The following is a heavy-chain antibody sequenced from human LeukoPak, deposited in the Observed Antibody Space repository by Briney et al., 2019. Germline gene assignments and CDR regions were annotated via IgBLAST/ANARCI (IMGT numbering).Heavy chain of an antibody. V-gene: IGHV3-7*01. Sequence: GGSLRLSCAASGFTFSNYWMSWVRQAPGKGLEWVANIKQDGSEKYYVDSVKGRFTISRDNAKNSLYLQMNSLRVEDTAVYYWARGQGRSGPGIFEYWGQGTLVPVSS. CDR1: GFTFSNYW. J-gene: IGHJ4*02. CDR2: IKQDGSEK. CDR3: ARGQGRSGPGIFEY. D-gene: IGHD3-3*01.